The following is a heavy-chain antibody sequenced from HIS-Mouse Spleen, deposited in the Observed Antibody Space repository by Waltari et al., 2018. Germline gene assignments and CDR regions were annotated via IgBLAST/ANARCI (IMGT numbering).Heavy chain of an antibody. CDR2: IYYSGST. CDR3: AREIPYSSSWYDWYFDL. J-gene: IGHJ2*01. V-gene: IGHV4-39*07. CDR1: GGSISSSRSS. D-gene: IGHD6-13*01. Sequence: QLQLQESGPGLVKPSETLSLTCTVSGGSISSSRSSWGGIRQPPGKGLEWIGSIYYSGSTYYNPSLKSRVTISVDTSKNQFSLKLSSVTAADTAVYYCAREIPYSSSWYDWYFDLWGRGTLVTVSS.